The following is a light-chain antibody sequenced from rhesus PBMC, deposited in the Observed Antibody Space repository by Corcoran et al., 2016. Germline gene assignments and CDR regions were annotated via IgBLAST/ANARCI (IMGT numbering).Light chain of an antibody. CDR2: DAS. J-gene: IGKJ1*01. V-gene: IGKV3-24*04. CDR1: QSVGTT. Sequence: ETVVTQSPATLSLSPGERATLSCRASQSVGTTLAWYHQKPGQAPKILIYDASSRATGFPDRVSGSGSETEFTLTISSLEPEDVGFYPCLQYNNRRTFGQGTKVDIK. CDR3: LQYNNRRT.